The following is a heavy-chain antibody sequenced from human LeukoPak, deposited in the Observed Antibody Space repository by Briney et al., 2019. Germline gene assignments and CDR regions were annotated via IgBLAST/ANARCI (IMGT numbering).Heavy chain of an antibody. D-gene: IGHD2-15*01. CDR3: ARQRWSWYFYMDV. CDR2: IEYSSSSI. J-gene: IGHJ6*03. V-gene: IGHV3-48*01. CDR1: GFTFSSYS. Sequence: GGSLRLSCAASGFTFSSYSMNWVRQAPGKGLEWVSYIEYSSSSIYYADSVKGRFTISRDNAKNSLYLQMNSLRAEDTAVYYCARQRWSWYFYMDVWGKGTTVTISS.